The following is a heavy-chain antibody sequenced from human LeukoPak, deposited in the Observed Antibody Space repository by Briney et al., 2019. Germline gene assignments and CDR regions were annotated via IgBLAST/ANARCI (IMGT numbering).Heavy chain of an antibody. D-gene: IGHD3/OR15-3a*01. Sequence: GGSLRLSCVASGFRFIDYWMTWVRQAPGRGLEWVSAISVSGNTYHADSVKGRFTISRDSSKNTLYLQMNSLRAEDTAVYYCVRDRDWGFDYWGQGTLVTVSS. CDR2: ISVSGNT. J-gene: IGHJ4*02. CDR3: VRDRDWGFDY. V-gene: IGHV3-23*01. CDR1: GFRFIDYW.